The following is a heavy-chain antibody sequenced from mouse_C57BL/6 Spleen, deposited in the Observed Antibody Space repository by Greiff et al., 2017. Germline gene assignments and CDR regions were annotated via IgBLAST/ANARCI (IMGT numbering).Heavy chain of an antibody. J-gene: IGHJ2*01. CDR2: IDPETGGT. CDR3: TRRALYGSSLYYFDY. Sequence: QVQLKESGAELVRPGASVTLSCKASGYTFTDYEMHWVKQTPVHGLEWIGAIDPETGGTAYNQKFKGKAILTADKSSSTAYMELRSLTSEDSAVYYCTRRALYGSSLYYFDYWGQGTTLTVSS. D-gene: IGHD1-1*01. V-gene: IGHV1-15*01. CDR1: GYTFTDYE.